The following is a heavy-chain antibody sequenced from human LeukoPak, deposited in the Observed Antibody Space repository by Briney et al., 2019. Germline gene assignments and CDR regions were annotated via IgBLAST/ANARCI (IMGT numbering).Heavy chain of an antibody. J-gene: IGHJ4*02. CDR2: IWYDGSNK. Sequence: GGSLRLSCAASGFTFSSYGMHWVRQAPGKGLEGVAVIWYDGSNKYYADSVKGRFTISRDNSKNTLYLQMNSLRAEDTAVYYCARQAAAGMRFDYWGQGTLVTVSS. V-gene: IGHV3-33*01. CDR3: ARQAAAGMRFDY. D-gene: IGHD6-13*01. CDR1: GFTFSSYG.